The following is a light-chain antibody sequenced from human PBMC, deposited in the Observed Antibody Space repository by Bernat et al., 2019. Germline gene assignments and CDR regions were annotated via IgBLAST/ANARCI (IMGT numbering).Light chain of an antibody. CDR3: ISYTSSSTPYV. Sequence: QSALTQPASVSGSPGQSITISCTGTSSDVGGYNYVSWYQQHPGKAPKLMIYDVSNRPSGVSNRFSGSKSGNTASLTISGLQAEDEAVYYCISYTSSSTPYVFGTGTKVTVL. V-gene: IGLV2-14*01. CDR2: DVS. CDR1: SSDVGGYNY. J-gene: IGLJ1*01.